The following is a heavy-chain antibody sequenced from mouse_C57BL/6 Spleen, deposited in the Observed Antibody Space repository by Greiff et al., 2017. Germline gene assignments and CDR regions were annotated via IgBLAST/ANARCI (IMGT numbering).Heavy chain of an antibody. CDR2: IDPENGDN. Sequence: VQLKQSGAELVRPGASVKLSCTASGFNIKDDYMHWVQQRPEQGLEWIGWIDPENGDNEYASKFQGKATITADTSSNTAYLQLSSLTSYDTSVDYCTHWAWFAYWGQGTLVTVSA. CDR3: THWAWFAY. J-gene: IGHJ3*01. D-gene: IGHD4-1*01. V-gene: IGHV14-4*01. CDR1: GFNIKDDY.